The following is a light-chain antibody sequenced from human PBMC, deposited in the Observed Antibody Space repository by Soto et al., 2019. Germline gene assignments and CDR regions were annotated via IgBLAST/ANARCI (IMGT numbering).Light chain of an antibody. V-gene: IGKV1-39*01. CDR1: QSIRSY. J-gene: IGKJ2*01. CDR3: QQSYSTPYT. Sequence: DIQMTQSPSSLSASVGDRVTITCRASQSIRSYLNWYQQKPGKAPQVMIYGTSSLQSGVPSRFSGSGSGADFTLTISSLQPEDFATYYCQQSYSTPYTFGQGTKLEIK. CDR2: GTS.